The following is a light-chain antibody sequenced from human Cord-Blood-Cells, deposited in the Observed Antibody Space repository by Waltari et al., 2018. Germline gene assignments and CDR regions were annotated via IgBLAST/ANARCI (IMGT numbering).Light chain of an antibody. CDR2: EGS. J-gene: IGLJ3*02. CDR1: SRDVGSYNL. V-gene: IGLV2-23*01. CDR3: CSYAGSSTWV. Sequence: QSALTQPASVSGSPGQSITISCTATSRDVGSYNLVSWYHQHPGKAPKLMIYEGSKRPSGVSNRFSGSKSGNTASLTISGLQAEDEADYYCCSYAGSSTWVFGGGTKLTVL.